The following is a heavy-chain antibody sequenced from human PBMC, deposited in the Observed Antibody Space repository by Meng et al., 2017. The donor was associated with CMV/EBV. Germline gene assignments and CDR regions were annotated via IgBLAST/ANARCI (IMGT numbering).Heavy chain of an antibody. V-gene: IGHV4-39*01. CDR1: GGSITSETFY. D-gene: IGHD4-17*01. Sequence: SETLSLTCSVSGGSITSETFYWGWIRQSPGKGLEWIGSIYYSGSTYYNPSLKSRVTISVDTSKNQFSLKLSSATAADTAVYYCARPHYANYFDYWGQGTLVTVSS. CDR3: ARPHYANYFDY. J-gene: IGHJ4*02. CDR2: IYYSGST.